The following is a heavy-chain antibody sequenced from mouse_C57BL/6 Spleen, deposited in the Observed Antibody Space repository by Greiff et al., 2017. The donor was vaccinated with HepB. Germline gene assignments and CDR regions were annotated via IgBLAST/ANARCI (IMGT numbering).Heavy chain of an antibody. Sequence: VQLKESGAELVKPGASVKLSCTASGFNIKDYYMHWVKQRTEQGLEWIGRIDPEDGETKYAPKFQGKATITADTSSNTAYLQLSSLTSEDTAVYYCAREPVVATDYFDYWGQGTTLTVSS. V-gene: IGHV14-2*01. CDR2: IDPEDGET. J-gene: IGHJ2*01. D-gene: IGHD1-1*01. CDR1: GFNIKDYY. CDR3: AREPVVATDYFDY.